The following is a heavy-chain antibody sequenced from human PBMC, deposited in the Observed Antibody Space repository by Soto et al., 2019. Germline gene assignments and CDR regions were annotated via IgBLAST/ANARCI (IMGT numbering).Heavy chain of an antibody. CDR2: IYYSGST. J-gene: IGHJ4*02. V-gene: IGHV4-59*01. CDR1: GGSISSYY. Sequence: LSLTCTVSGGSISSYYWSWIRQPPGKGLEWIGYIYYSGSTNYNPSLKSRVTISVDTSKNQFSLKLSSVTAADTAVYYCARDGGSYYDFDYWGQGTLVTVSS. CDR3: ARDGGSYYDFDY. D-gene: IGHD1-26*01.